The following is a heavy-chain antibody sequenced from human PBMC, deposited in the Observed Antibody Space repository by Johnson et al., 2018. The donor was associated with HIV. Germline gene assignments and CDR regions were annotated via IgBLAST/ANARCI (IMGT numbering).Heavy chain of an antibody. CDR3: ARASAATKGNAFDI. Sequence: SCAASKFTFSSYAMHWVRQAPGKGLEWVAVISYDGSNKYYADSVKGRFTISRDNSKNTLYMQMDSLRAEDTAVYYCARASAATKGNAFDIWGQGTMVTVSA. CDR2: ISYDGSNK. D-gene: IGHD1-26*01. V-gene: IGHV3-30-3*01. J-gene: IGHJ3*02. CDR1: KFTFSSYA.